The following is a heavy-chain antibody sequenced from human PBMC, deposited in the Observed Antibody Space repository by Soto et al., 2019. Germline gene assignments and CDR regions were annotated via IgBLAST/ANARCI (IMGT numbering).Heavy chain of an antibody. CDR1: GFTFSSYA. V-gene: IGHV3-23*01. CDR3: AKVRKGGSIYYYGMDV. CDR2: ISGSGGST. D-gene: IGHD1-26*01. Sequence: PGGSLRLSCAASGFTFSSYAMSWVRQAPGKGLEWVSAISGSGGSTYYADSVKGRFTISRDNSKNTLYLQMNSLRAEDTAVYYCAKVRKGGSIYYYGMDVWGQGTAVTVSS. J-gene: IGHJ6*02.